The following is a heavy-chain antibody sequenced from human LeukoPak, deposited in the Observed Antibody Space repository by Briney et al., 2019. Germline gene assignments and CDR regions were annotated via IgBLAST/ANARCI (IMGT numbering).Heavy chain of an antibody. V-gene: IGHV4-59*11. CDR2: IYCSGST. CDR3: ARDHNAYDI. Sequence: PSETLSLTCTVSGDSISRHYWSWIRQPPGKGLEWIGCIYCSGSTSYNPSLKSRVTISVDTSNNQFSLKLTSMTAADTAVYFCARDHNAYDIWGQGTMVTVSS. CDR1: GDSISRHY. J-gene: IGHJ3*02.